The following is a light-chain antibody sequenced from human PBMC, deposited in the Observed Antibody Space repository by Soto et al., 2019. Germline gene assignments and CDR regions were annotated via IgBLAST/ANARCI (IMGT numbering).Light chain of an antibody. V-gene: IGKV1-5*03. CDR1: QSVSSW. J-gene: IGKJ2*01. CDR2: KAS. Sequence: DIQMTQSPSTLSASVGDRVTITCRASQSVSSWLAWYQQKPGKAPKLLISKASTLESGVPSRFSGSESGTEFTLTISSLQPGDFASYYCQQYKSHSSFGQGTKLEIK. CDR3: QQYKSHSS.